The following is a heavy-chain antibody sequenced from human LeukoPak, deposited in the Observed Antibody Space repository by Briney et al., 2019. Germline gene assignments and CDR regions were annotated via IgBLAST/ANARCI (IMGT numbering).Heavy chain of an antibody. Sequence: ASVKVSCKASGGTFSSYAISWVRQAPGQRLEWVGGIIPIFGTANYAQKFQGRVTITADESTSTAYMELSSLRSEDRAVYYCARVGGSLGNAFDIWGQGTMVTVSS. D-gene: IGHD1-26*01. CDR1: GGTFSSYA. J-gene: IGHJ3*02. CDR3: ARVGGSLGNAFDI. V-gene: IGHV1-69*13. CDR2: IIPIFGTA.